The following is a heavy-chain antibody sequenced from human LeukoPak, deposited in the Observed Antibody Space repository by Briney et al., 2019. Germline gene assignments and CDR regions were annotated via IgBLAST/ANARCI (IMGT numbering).Heavy chain of an antibody. J-gene: IGHJ4*02. D-gene: IGHD3-10*01. CDR2: INHSGST. V-gene: IGHV4-34*01. CDR3: AREGRGVTFDY. CDR1: GGSITSGYYS. Sequence: SETLSLTCGVSGGSITSGYYSWSWIRQPPGKGLEWIGEINHSGSTNYNPSLKSRVTISVDTSKNQFSLKLSSVTAADTAVYYCAREGRGVTFDYWGQGTLVTVSS.